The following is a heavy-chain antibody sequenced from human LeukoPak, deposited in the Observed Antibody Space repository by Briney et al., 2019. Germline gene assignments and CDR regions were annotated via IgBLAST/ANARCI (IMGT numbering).Heavy chain of an antibody. D-gene: IGHD6-19*01. J-gene: IGHJ3*02. CDR2: INHSGST. V-gene: IGHV4-34*01. CDR3: ARDVAGSAFDI. CDR1: GGSFSGYY. Sequence: PSETLSLTCAVYGGSFSGYYWSWIRQPPGKGLEWMGEINHSGSTNYNPSLKSRVTISVDTSKNQVSLKLSSVTAADTAVYYCARDVAGSAFDIWGQGTMVTVSS.